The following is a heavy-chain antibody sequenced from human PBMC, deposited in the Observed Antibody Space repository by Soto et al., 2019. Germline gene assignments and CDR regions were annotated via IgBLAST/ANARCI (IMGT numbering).Heavy chain of an antibody. CDR2: MNPNSGNT. V-gene: IGHV1-8*01. CDR3: ARDSHLEWLHDSDAFDI. CDR1: GYTLTSYD. D-gene: IGHD3-3*01. Sequence: GASVKVSCKASGYTLTSYDINWVRQATGQGLEWMGWMNPNSGNTGYAQKFQGRVTMTRNTSISTAYMELSSLRSDDTAVYYCARDSHLEWLHDSDAFDIWGQGTMVTVSS. J-gene: IGHJ3*02.